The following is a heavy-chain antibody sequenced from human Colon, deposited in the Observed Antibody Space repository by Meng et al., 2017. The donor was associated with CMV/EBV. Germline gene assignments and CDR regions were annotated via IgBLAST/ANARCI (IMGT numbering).Heavy chain of an antibody. CDR1: GYTFTGFY. D-gene: IGHD3-3*01. Sequence: QVQLVQSGAELEKPGASVNVSCKASGYTFTGFYIQWARQAPGQGLEWMGWINPKSGDTIYEQKFQGRVTITRDTSISTVYMDLNSLRSDDKAVYFCARDLWSGSSDYFDYWGQGTLVTVSS. V-gene: IGHV1-2*02. CDR3: ARDLWSGSSDYFDY. CDR2: INPKSGDT. J-gene: IGHJ4*02.